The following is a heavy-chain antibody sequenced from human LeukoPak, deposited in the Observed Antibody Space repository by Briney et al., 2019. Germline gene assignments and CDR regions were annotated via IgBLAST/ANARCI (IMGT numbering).Heavy chain of an antibody. CDR3: ASELWFGESNALDT. D-gene: IGHD3-10*01. Sequence: PGGSLRLSCAASGFTFSSYAMSWVRQAPGKGLEWISYISGRNIINYADSVKGRFTISRDNTKNSLYLQMNSLRAEDTAVYYCASELWFGESNALDTWGQGTVVTVSS. V-gene: IGHV3-48*04. CDR2: ISGRNII. CDR1: GFTFSSYA. J-gene: IGHJ3*02.